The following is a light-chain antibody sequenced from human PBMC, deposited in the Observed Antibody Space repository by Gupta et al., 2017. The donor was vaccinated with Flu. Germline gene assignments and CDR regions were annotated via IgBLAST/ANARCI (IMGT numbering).Light chain of an antibody. CDR2: WAS. CDR1: QSVCYSSKNKNY. V-gene: IGKV4-1*01. CDR3: QQDDSSPIT. Sequence: SLGEGATINCKSSQSVCYSSKNKNYLSWYQQKPGQPPKLLIYWASTRESGVPDRFSGGGSGTDFTLTISSLQAEDVAVYYCQQDDSSPITFGQGTRLEIK. J-gene: IGKJ5*01.